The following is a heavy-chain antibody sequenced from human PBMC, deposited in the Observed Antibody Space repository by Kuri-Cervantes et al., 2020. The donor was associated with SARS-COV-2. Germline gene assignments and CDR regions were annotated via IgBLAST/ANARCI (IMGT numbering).Heavy chain of an antibody. D-gene: IGHD4-17*01. CDR2: IIPIFGTA. CDR3: ARGFWSLGGLEHDYGDYGHSTAKRNYYYYGMDV. CDR1: GFTFTGYS. V-gene: IGHV1-69*13. J-gene: IGHJ6*02. Sequence: SVKVSCKASGFTFTGYSVHWVRQAPGQRLEWMGGIIPIFGTANYAQKFQGRVTITADESTSTAYMELSSLRSEDTAGYYCARGFWSLGGLEHDYGDYGHSTAKRNYYYYGMDVWGQGTTVTVSS.